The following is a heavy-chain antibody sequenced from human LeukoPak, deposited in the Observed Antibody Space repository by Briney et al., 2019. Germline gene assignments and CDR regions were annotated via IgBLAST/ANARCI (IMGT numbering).Heavy chain of an antibody. Sequence: SETLSLTCTVSGGSISSYYWSWSRQPPGKGLGWIGYIYYSGSTNYNPSLQSRVTISVDASKNQFSLKLSSVTAADTAVYYCARGAYYYGSGRYYRGPFDYWGQGTLVSVSS. CDR2: IYYSGST. J-gene: IGHJ4*02. D-gene: IGHD3-10*01. CDR3: ARGAYYYGSGRYYRGPFDY. V-gene: IGHV4-59*01. CDR1: GGSISSYY.